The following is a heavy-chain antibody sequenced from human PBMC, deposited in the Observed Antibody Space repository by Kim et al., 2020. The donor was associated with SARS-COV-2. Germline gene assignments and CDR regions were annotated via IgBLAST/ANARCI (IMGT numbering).Heavy chain of an antibody. D-gene: IGHD6-19*01. V-gene: IGHV4-59*08. CDR1: GGSISNYC. Sequence: SETLSLTCTVSGGSISNYCWSWIRQPPGKGLEWIGYIFYTGSTNYNPSLKSRVTISVDTSKNQFSLKLSSVTAADTAVYYCARQYSSGWYYFDYWGQGTL. J-gene: IGHJ4*02. CDR2: IFYTGST. CDR3: ARQYSSGWYYFDY.